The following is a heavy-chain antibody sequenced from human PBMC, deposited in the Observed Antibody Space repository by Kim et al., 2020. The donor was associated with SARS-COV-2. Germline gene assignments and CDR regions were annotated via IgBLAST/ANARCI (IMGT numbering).Heavy chain of an antibody. J-gene: IGHJ4*02. V-gene: IGHV3-30*01. D-gene: IGHD3-22*01. CDR3: ARRKAMIVPFDY. Sequence: YYADSVKGRFTISRDNSKNTLYLQMNSLRAEDTAVYYCARRKAMIVPFDYWGQGTLVTVSS.